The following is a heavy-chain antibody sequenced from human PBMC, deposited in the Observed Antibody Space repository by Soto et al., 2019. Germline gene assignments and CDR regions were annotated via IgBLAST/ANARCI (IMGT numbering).Heavy chain of an antibody. CDR2: INHSGST. CDR1: GGSFSGYY. CDR3: ARGGRITMVRGVRKRNWFDP. Sequence: SETLSLTCAVDGGSFSGYYWSWIRQPPGKGLEWIGEINHSGSTNYNPSLKSRVTISVDTSRNQFSLKLSSVTAADTAVYYCARGGRITMVRGVRKRNWFDPWGQGTLVTVSS. D-gene: IGHD3-10*01. V-gene: IGHV4-34*01. J-gene: IGHJ5*02.